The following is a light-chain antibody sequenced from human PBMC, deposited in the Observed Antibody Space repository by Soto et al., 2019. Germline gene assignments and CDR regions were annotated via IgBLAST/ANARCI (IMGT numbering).Light chain of an antibody. CDR3: QVWDSSSDPHVV. J-gene: IGLJ2*01. CDR1: NIGSKS. Sequence: SYELTQPPSVSVAPGKTARITCGGNNIGSKSVHWYQQKPGQAPVLVIYYDSDRPSGIPERFSGSNSGNTATLTISRVEAGDEAVYYCQVWDSSSDPHVVFGGGTKLTV. CDR2: YDS. V-gene: IGLV3-21*04.